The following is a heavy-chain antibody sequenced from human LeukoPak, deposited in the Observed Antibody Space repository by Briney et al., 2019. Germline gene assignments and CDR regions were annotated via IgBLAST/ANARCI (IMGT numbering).Heavy chain of an antibody. CDR3: ASEYSSRWYYY. D-gene: IGHD6-13*01. V-gene: IGHV1-69*04. J-gene: IGHJ4*02. CDR2: IIPIFGIA. CDR1: GCTFSSYA. Sequence: ASVKVSCKASGCTFSSYAISWVRQAPGQGLEWMGRIIPIFGIANYAQKLQGRVTITADKSTSTAYMELSSLRSEDTAVYYCASEYSSRWYYYWGQGTLVTVSS.